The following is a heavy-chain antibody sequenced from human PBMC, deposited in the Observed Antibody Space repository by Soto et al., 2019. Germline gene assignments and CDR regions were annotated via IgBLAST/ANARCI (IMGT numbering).Heavy chain of an antibody. J-gene: IGHJ6*02. CDR3: ARHGIDVWDYGMDV. Sequence: PGESLKISCKGSGYIFTSYWISWVRQMPGEGLEWMGRIDPSDSYTNYSPSFQGHVTISADKSISTAYLQWSSLKASDTAMYYCARHGIDVWDYGMDVWGQGTTVTVSS. V-gene: IGHV5-10-1*01. CDR1: GYIFTSYW. D-gene: IGHD1-20*01. CDR2: IDPSDSYT.